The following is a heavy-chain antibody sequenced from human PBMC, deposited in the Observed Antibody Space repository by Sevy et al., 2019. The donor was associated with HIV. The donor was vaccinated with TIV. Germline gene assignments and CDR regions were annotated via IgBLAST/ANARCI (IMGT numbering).Heavy chain of an antibody. CDR2: ISSSSSYI. CDR3: ASDYVYVWGSLY. V-gene: IGHV3-21*01. CDR1: GFTFSSYS. D-gene: IGHD3-16*01. Sequence: GGSLRLSCAASGFTFSSYSMNWVRQAPGKGLEWVSSISSSSSYIYYADSVKGRFTISRANAKNSLYLQMNSLRAEDTAVYYCASDYVYVWGSLYWGQGTLVTVSS. J-gene: IGHJ4*02.